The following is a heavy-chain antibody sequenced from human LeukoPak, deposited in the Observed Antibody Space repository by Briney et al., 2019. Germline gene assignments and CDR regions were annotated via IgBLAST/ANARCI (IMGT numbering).Heavy chain of an antibody. D-gene: IGHD6-13*01. CDR2: VYSGGDT. CDR1: GFTVSSNY. Sequence: PGGSLRLSCAASGFTVSSNYMTWIRQAPGERLEWVSIVYSGGDTYYADSVKGRFTMSRDNSKNMLYLQMNSLRAEDTAVYYCAKFLDVLAAATQANWYFDLWGRGTLVTVSS. CDR3: AKFLDVLAAATQANWYFDL. J-gene: IGHJ2*01. V-gene: IGHV3-53*05.